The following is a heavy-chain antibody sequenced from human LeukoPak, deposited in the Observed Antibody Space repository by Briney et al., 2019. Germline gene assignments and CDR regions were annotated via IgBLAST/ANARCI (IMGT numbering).Heavy chain of an antibody. CDR3: ARGGSTVTTDYFDY. CDR1: GHIFTAYY. V-gene: IGHV1-46*01. Sequence: ASVKVSCKASGHIFTAYYMHWVRQAPGQGLEWMGIINPSGGSTSYAQKFQGRVTMTRDTSTSTVYMELGSLRSEDTAVYYCARGGSTVTTDYFDYWGQGTLVTVSS. CDR2: INPSGGST. D-gene: IGHD4-11*01. J-gene: IGHJ4*02.